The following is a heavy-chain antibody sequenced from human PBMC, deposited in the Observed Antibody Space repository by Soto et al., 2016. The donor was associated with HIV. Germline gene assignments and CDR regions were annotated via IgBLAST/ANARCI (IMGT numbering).Heavy chain of an antibody. V-gene: IGHV3-53*02. D-gene: IGHD6-13*01. J-gene: IGHJ3*01. CDR1: GFTVTYNY. Sequence: EVQLVETGGGLIQPGGSLRLSCAASGFTVTYNYMSWVRQAPGKGLEWVSVIYSGGSTYYADSVKGRFIISRDNSKNTLYLQMSSLRAEDTAVYYCARGPYSSSWYXFDVWGRGTMVTVSS. CDR2: IYSGGST. CDR3: ARGPYSSSWYXFDV.